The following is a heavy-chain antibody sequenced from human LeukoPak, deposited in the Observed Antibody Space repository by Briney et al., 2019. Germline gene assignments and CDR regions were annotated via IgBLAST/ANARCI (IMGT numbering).Heavy chain of an antibody. J-gene: IGHJ6*03. CDR2: IYYSGTT. Sequence: PSETLSLTCSVPGASISSYFWSWIRQPPGKGLEWIGYIYYSGTTNYNPSLKSRIAISLDTSKKQFSLRMRSVTAADTAVYYCARSTSGYYSKHYYFYMGVWGKGTTVTVSS. CDR1: GASISSYF. D-gene: IGHD3-22*01. CDR3: ARSTSGYYSKHYYFYMGV. V-gene: IGHV4-59*01.